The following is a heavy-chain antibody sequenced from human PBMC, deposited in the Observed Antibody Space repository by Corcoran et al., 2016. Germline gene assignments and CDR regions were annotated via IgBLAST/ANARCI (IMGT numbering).Heavy chain of an antibody. CDR2: IDPSDSYT. CDR3: ARHYYGSGREIDWFDP. V-gene: IGHV5-10-1*03. D-gene: IGHD3-10*01. CDR1: GYSFTSYW. Sequence: EVQLVQSGAEVKKPGESLRISCKGSGYSFTSYWISWVRQMPGKGLEWMGRIDPSDSYTNYSPSFQGHVTISADKSISTAYLQWSSLKASDTAMYYCARHYYGSGREIDWFDPWGQGTLVTVSS. J-gene: IGHJ5*01.